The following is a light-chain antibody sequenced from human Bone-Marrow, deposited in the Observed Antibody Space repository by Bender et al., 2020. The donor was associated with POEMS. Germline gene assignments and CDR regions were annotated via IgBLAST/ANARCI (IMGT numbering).Light chain of an antibody. CDR1: SSDVGGYHNF. Sequence: QSALTQPASVSGSPGQSITISCTGTSSDVGGYHNFVSWFQQHPGKAPKLMIYDVSNRPSGVSNRFSGSKSGNTASLTISGLQAEDEADYYCSSYTRSSTWVFGGGTKLTVL. CDR3: SSYTRSSTWV. CDR2: DVS. V-gene: IGLV2-14*03. J-gene: IGLJ3*02.